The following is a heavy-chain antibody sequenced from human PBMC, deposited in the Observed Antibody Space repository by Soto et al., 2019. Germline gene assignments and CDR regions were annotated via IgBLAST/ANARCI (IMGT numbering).Heavy chain of an antibody. V-gene: IGHV3-7*04. CDR3: ARAYGDQLGGDFDY. D-gene: IGHD4-17*01. CDR1: GFTFSSYA. Sequence: PGGSLRLSCAAPGFTFSSYAMSLGRQAPGKGLEWVANIKRSGSEKYYVDSVKGRFTISRDNAKNSLYLQMNSLRAEDTAVYYCARAYGDQLGGDFDYWGQGTLVTVSS. J-gene: IGHJ4*02. CDR2: IKRSGSEK.